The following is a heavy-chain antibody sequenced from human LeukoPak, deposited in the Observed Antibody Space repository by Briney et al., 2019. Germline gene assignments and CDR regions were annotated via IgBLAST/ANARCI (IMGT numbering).Heavy chain of an antibody. V-gene: IGHV3-21*01. CDR1: GFTYSSYS. CDR2: ISSSSSYI. D-gene: IGHD6-13*01. CDR3: ARTDGSSWYPGFDP. J-gene: IGHJ5*02. Sequence: GGSLRLSCAASGFTYSSYSMNWVRQAPGKGLEWVSSISSSSSYIYYADSVKGRFTISRDNAKNSLYLQMNSLRAEDTAVYYCARTDGSSWYPGFDPWGQGTLVTVSS.